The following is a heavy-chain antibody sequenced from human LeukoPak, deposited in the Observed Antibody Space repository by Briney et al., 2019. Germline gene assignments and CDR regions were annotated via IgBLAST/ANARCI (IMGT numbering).Heavy chain of an antibody. CDR3: ARVGNILTGYYHAGAFDI. CDR1: GYTFTSYD. CDR2: MNPNSGNT. J-gene: IGHJ3*02. Sequence: GASVKVSCKASGYTFTSYDINWVRQATGQGLEWMGWMNPNSGNTGYAQKFQGRVTMTRNTSISTAYMELSSLRSEDTAVYYCARVGNILTGYYHAGAFDIWGQGTMVTVSS. V-gene: IGHV1-8*01. D-gene: IGHD3-9*01.